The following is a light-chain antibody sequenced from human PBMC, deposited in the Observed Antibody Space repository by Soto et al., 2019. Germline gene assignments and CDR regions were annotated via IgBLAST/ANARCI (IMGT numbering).Light chain of an antibody. CDR1: ALPKKY. CDR3: LSADSSGTYV. Sequence: SYELTQPPSVSVSLGQMARITCSGEALPKKYAYWYQQKPGQFPVLVLFKDSERPSGIPERFSGSSSGTIVTLTISGVQAEDEADYYCLSADSSGTYVFGTGTKLTVL. V-gene: IGLV3-16*01. J-gene: IGLJ1*01. CDR2: KDS.